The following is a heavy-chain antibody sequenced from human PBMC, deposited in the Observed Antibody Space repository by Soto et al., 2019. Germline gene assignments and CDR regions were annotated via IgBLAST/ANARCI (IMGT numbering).Heavy chain of an antibody. CDR2: IKQDGSEK. J-gene: IGHJ4*02. D-gene: IGHD5-18*01. Sequence: GGSLRLSCAASGFTFSSYWMSWVRQAPGKGLEWVANIKQDGSEKNYVDSVKGRFTISRDNAKNSLYLQMNSLRAEDTAVYYCASAGDTSGIQLYDYWGQGTLVTVSS. V-gene: IGHV3-7*05. CDR1: GFTFSSYW. CDR3: ASAGDTSGIQLYDY.